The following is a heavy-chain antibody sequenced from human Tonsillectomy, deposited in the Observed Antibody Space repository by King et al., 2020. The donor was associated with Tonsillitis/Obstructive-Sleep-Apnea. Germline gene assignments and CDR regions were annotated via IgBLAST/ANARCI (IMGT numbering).Heavy chain of an antibody. CDR2: IKSKTDGGTT. D-gene: IGHD2-2*01. CDR3: TTLYCSSTSCFDYMDV. V-gene: IGHV3-15*01. CDR1: GFTFSNAW. Sequence: QLVQSGGGLVKPGGSLRLSCAASGFTFSNAWMSWVRQAPGKGLEWVGRIKSKTDGGTTDYVAPVKGRFTISRDDSKNTLYLQMNSLKTEDTVVYYCTTLYCSSTSCFDYMDVWGKGTTVTVSS. J-gene: IGHJ6*03.